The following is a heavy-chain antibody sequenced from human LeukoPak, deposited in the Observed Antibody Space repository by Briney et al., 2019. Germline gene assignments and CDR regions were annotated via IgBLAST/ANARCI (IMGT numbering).Heavy chain of an antibody. V-gene: IGHV4-34*01. CDR1: GGSFSGYY. J-gene: IGHJ6*02. CDR3: ARVTIFGVVHYYYYGMDV. CDR2: INHSGST. Sequence: KPSETLSLTCAVYGGSFSGYYWSWIRQPPGKGLEWIGEINHSGSTNHNPSLKSRVTISVDTSKNQFSLKLSSVTAADTAVYYCARVTIFGVVHYYYYGMDVWGQGTTVTVSS. D-gene: IGHD3-3*01.